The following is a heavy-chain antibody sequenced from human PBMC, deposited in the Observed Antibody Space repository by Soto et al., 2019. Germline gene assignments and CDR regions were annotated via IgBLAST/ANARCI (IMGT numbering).Heavy chain of an antibody. J-gene: IGHJ4*02. CDR3: ATGVAPPRYSSSWWTIDY. CDR1: GYTLTELS. Sequence: ASVKVSCKVSGYTLTELSMHWVRQAPGKGLEWMGGFDPEDGETIYAQKFQGRVTMTEDTSTDTAYMELSSLRSEDTAVYYCATGVAPPRYSSSWWTIDYWGQGTLVTVSS. V-gene: IGHV1-24*01. D-gene: IGHD6-13*01. CDR2: FDPEDGET.